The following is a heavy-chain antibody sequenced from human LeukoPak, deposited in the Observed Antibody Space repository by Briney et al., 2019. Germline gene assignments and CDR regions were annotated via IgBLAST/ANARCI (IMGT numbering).Heavy chain of an antibody. CDR3: ARGYCSSTSGFVFDY. CDR1: GRTFSIYP. CDR2: IIPIFGTT. Sequence: SVKVSCKASGRTFSIYPISWVRQAPGQGLEWMGGIIPIFGTTNYAQRFQGRVTITADESTSTAYMELGSLRSEDTAVYYCARGYCSSTSGFVFDYGGQETLVTVPS. J-gene: IGHJ4*02. V-gene: IGHV1-69*01. D-gene: IGHD2-2*01.